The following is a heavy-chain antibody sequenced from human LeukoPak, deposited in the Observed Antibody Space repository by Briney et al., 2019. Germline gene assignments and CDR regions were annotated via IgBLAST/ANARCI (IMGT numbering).Heavy chain of an antibody. V-gene: IGHV4-4*07. CDR2: IYTSGST. Sequence: SETLSLTCTVSGGSISSYYWSWIRQPAGKGLEWIRRIYTSGSTNYNPSLKSRVTMSVDTSKNQFSLKLSSVTAADTAVYYCARGPGYCSSTSCYTDYYGMDVWGQGTTVTVSS. CDR1: GGSISSYY. J-gene: IGHJ6*02. CDR3: ARGPGYCSSTSCYTDYYGMDV. D-gene: IGHD2-2*02.